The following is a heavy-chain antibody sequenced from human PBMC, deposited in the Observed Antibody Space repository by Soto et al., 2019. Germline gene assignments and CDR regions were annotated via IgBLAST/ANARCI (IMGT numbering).Heavy chain of an antibody. Sequence: EVQLVESGGGLVQAGGSLRLSCAASGFSFSSYWMSWVRQAPGKGLGRVANIKRDGSEEYYVDSVKGRFTVSRDNAKNSVFLQTNSLRAEDTAVYYCVRVNDRPGAPGYYYFGMDVWGQGTTVTVSS. CDR3: VRVNDRPGAPGYYYFGMDV. CDR2: IKRDGSEE. D-gene: IGHD2-2*01. V-gene: IGHV3-7*03. J-gene: IGHJ6*02. CDR1: GFSFSSYW.